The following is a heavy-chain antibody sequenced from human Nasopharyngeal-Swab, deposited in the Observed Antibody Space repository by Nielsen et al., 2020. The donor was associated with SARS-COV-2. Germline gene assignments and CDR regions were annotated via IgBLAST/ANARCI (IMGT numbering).Heavy chain of an antibody. Sequence: SVKVSCKASGGTFSSYAISWVRQAPGQGLEWMGGIIPIFDTANYAQKFQGRVTITADKSTSTAYMELSSLRSEDTAVYYRARAPGGIQLWLPYRDAFDIWGQGTRVTVSS. J-gene: IGHJ3*02. V-gene: IGHV1-69*06. CDR2: IIPIFDTA. CDR1: GGTFSSYA. D-gene: IGHD5-18*01. CDR3: ARAPGGIQLWLPYRDAFDI.